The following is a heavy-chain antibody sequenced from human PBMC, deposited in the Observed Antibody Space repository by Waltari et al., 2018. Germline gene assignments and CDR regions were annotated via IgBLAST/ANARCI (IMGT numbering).Heavy chain of an antibody. CDR1: GFTFDDYA. J-gene: IGHJ6*03. V-gene: IGHV3-9*03. CDR3: ARGYYYYYYMDV. Sequence: EVQLVESGGGLVQPGRSLRLSCAASGFTFDDYAMPWVRQAQGKGLGWVSGISWNSGSIGYADSGKGRFTISRDNAKNSLYLQMNSLRAEDIALYYCARGYYYYYYMDVWGKGTTVTVSS. CDR2: ISWNSGSI.